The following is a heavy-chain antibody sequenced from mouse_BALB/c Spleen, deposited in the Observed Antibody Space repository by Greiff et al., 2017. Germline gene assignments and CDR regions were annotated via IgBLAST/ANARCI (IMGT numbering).Heavy chain of an antibody. D-gene: IGHD2-4*01. Sequence: EVKVVESGPSLVKPSQTLSLTCSVTGDSITSGYWNWIRKFPGNKLEYMGYISYSGSTYYNPSLKSRISITRDTSKNQYYLQLNSVTTEDTATYYCARAIYYDYYYFDYWGQGTTLTVSS. CDR2: ISYSGST. CDR1: GDSITSGY. J-gene: IGHJ2*01. CDR3: ARAIYYDYYYFDY. V-gene: IGHV3-8*02.